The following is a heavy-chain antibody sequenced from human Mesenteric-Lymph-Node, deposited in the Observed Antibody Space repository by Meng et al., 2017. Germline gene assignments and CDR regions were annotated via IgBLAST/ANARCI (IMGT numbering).Heavy chain of an antibody. CDR2: IYYSGST. D-gene: IGHD6-19*01. CDR1: GCSVISGGYY. J-gene: IGHJ4*02. CDR3: ARVSSGWDYFDY. Sequence: QVQPRGWGPGLVKRSQTLSRTCTVCGCSVISGGYYWTWIRQHPGKGLEWFGHIYYSGSTFYNPSLKRRVIISIDTSKNQFSLNLRSVTAADTAVYYCARVSSGWDYFDYWGQGTLVTVSS. V-gene: IGHV4-31*03.